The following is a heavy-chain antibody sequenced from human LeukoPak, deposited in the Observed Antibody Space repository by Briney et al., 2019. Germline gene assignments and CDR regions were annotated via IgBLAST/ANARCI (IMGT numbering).Heavy chain of an antibody. V-gene: IGHV4-30-4*01. Sequence: SEPLSLTCTVSGGSISSGDYSWCWIRQPPGKGLEWFGYIYYIGSTSYNPSLKSRVTISVVTSKNQFSLRLNSVTAVDTAVYYCARGDSNPYYPVYWGQGTLVSVPS. J-gene: IGHJ4*02. CDR1: GGSISSGDYS. CDR3: ARGDSNPYYPVY. D-gene: IGHD3-10*01. CDR2: IYYIGST.